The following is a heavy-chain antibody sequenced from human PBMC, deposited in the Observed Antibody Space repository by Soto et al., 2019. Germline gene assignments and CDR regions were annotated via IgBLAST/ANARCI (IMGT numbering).Heavy chain of an antibody. CDR2: ISYDGSTK. D-gene: IGHD1-1*01. V-gene: IGHV3-30*18. J-gene: IGHJ6*02. Sequence: GGSLRLSCAASGFTFSSYGMHWVRQAPGKGLEWVAVISYDGSTKYYADSVKGRFTISRDNSKNTLYLQMNSLRAEDTAVYYCAKEFVDREPYYYYYGMDVWGQGTTVTVSS. CDR3: AKEFVDREPYYYYYGMDV. CDR1: GFTFSSYG.